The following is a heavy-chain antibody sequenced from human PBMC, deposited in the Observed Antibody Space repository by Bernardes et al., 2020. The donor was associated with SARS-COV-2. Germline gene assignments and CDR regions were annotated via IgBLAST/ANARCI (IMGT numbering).Heavy chain of an antibody. CDR3: AKGLRSSGWYYFDY. Sequence: GGSLRLSCTASSLSFSGYALRWVRQAQGKGLELVSTISSSGASTYYPDSVKGRFTISRDNSKNTLFLQMNRLRAEDAAVYYCAKGLRSSGWYYFDYWGQGTLVPLSS. CDR1: SLSFSGYA. J-gene: IGHJ4*02. CDR2: ISSSGAST. D-gene: IGHD6-19*01. V-gene: IGHV3-23*01.